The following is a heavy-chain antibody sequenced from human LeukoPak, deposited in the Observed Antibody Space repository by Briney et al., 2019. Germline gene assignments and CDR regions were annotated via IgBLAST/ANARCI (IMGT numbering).Heavy chain of an antibody. CDR3: ARGGGAAGYDNEFDY. V-gene: IGHV4-59*01. CDR2: IYYTGNT. J-gene: IGHJ4*02. Sequence: PSETLSLTRTVSGGSIGSYYWSWIRQPPGEGLEWIGYIYYTGNTNFNPSLKSRVTISVDTSKNQFSLKLTSVTTADAAVYYCARGGGAAGYDNEFDYWGQGALVTVSS. CDR1: GGSIGSYY. D-gene: IGHD5-12*01.